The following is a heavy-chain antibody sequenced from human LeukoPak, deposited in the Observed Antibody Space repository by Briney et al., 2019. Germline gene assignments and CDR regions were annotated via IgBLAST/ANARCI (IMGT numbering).Heavy chain of an antibody. CDR3: ARGVKFDP. CDR1: GGSFSGYY. CDR2: INHSGST. Sequence: SETLSLTCAVYGGSFSGYYWSWIRQPPGKGLEWIGEINHSGSTNYNPSLKSRVTISVDASKNQFSLKLSSVTAADTAVYYCARGVKFDPWGQGTLVTVSS. J-gene: IGHJ5*02. V-gene: IGHV4-34*01.